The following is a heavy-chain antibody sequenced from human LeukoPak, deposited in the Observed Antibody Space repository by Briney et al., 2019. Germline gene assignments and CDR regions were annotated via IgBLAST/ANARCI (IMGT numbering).Heavy chain of an antibody. J-gene: IGHJ4*02. D-gene: IGHD3-10*01. V-gene: IGHV3-11*05. CDR3: ARVRGGNFDF. CDR1: GFTFSDYY. CDR2: ISGRNYI. Sequence: GGSLRLSGAASGFTFSDYYMSWIRQAPGKGLEWVSYISGRNYITFADSVKGRFTISRDNAKNSLFVQMNSLRAEDTAVYYCARVRGGNFDFWGKGTPVSSSS.